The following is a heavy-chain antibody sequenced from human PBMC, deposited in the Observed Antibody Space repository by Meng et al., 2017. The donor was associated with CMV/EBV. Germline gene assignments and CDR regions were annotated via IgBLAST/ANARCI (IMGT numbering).Heavy chain of an antibody. CDR2: INHSGST. CDR1: GGSFSGYY. J-gene: IGHJ5*02. Sequence: QVQLQQWEEGLLTPSETLSLSCAVYGGSFSGYYWSWIRQPPGKGLEWIGEINHSGSTNYNPSLKSRVTISVDTSKNQFSLKLSSVTAADTAVYYCARGGNWFDPWGQGTLVTVSS. CDR3: ARGGNWFDP. V-gene: IGHV4-34*01.